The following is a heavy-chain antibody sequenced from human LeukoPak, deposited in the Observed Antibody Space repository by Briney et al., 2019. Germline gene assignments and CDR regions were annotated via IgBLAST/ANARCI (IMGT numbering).Heavy chain of an antibody. V-gene: IGHV4-39*07. CDR2: IYYSGST. D-gene: IGHD1-1*01. CDR1: GGSISSSSYY. J-gene: IGHJ4*02. Sequence: SETLSLTCTVSGGSISSSSYYWGWIRQPPGKGLEWIGSIYYSGSTYYNPSLKSRVTISVDTSKNQFSLKLSSVTAADTAVYYCARSRSSYNWSDYWGQGTLVTVSS. CDR3: ARSRSSYNWSDY.